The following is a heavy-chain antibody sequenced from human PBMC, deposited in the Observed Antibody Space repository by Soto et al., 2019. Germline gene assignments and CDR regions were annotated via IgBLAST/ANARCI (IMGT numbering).Heavy chain of an antibody. CDR3: AKAAGGSYLSYTDY. V-gene: IGHV3-23*01. Sequence: PGGSLRLSCGASGFTFSSYAMSWVRQAPGKGLEWVSAISGSGGSTYYADSVKGRFTISRDNSKNTLYLQMNSLRAEDTAVYYCAKAAGGSYLSYTDYWGQGTLVTVSS. CDR2: ISGSGGST. D-gene: IGHD1-26*01. CDR1: GFTFSSYA. J-gene: IGHJ4*02.